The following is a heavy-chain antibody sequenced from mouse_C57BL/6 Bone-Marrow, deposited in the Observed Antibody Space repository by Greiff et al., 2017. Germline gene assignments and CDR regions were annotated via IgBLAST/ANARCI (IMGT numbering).Heavy chain of an antibody. Sequence: VQLQQPGAELVKPGASVKLSCKASGYTFTSYWMQWVKQRPGQGLEWIGEIDPSDSYTNYNQKFKGKATLTVDTSSSTAYRQLSSLTSEDSAVYYCAREKLITTVVAHFDYWGQGTTLTVSS. CDR1: GYTFTSYW. CDR2: IDPSDSYT. D-gene: IGHD1-1*01. J-gene: IGHJ2*01. V-gene: IGHV1-50*01. CDR3: AREKLITTVVAHFDY.